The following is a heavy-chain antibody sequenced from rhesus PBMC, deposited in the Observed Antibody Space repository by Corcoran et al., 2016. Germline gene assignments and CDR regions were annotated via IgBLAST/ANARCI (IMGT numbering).Heavy chain of an antibody. CDR1: GGSIRSNY. D-gene: IGHD3-3*01. Sequence: QVQLQQWGAGLVKPSETLSLTCAFSGGSIRSNYWSWIRQPPGKGLEWIGRIRSGGSTNYNPSLKSRVTISIDTSKNQFSLKLSSVTAADTAVYYCARGGSNFWTGYPEDLWGQGVLVTVSS. CDR3: ARGGSNFWTGYPEDL. CDR2: IRSGGST. V-gene: IGHV4-160*01. J-gene: IGHJ4*01.